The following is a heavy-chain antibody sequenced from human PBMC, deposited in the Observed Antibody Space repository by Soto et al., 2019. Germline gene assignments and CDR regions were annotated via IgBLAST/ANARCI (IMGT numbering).Heavy chain of an antibody. D-gene: IGHD2-8*01. J-gene: IGHJ5*02. CDR3: AHDSGLMVYATPWFDP. Sequence: QITLKESGPTLVKPTQTLTLTCTFSGFSLSTSGVGVGWIRQPPGKALEWLALIYWNDDKRYSPSLKSRLTIPKDTSKNQVVLTMTNMDPVDTATYYCAHDSGLMVYATPWFDPWGQGTLVTVSS. V-gene: IGHV2-5*01. CDR1: GFSLSTSGVG. CDR2: IYWNDDK.